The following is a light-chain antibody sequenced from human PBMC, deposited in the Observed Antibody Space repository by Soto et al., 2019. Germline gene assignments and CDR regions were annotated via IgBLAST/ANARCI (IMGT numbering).Light chain of an antibody. CDR1: QSISDW. CDR3: QQYNTYSWT. Sequence: EIQMTQSPSTLSASVGDRVTITCRASQSISDWLAWYQQKPGKAPKLLIYKASSLESGVPSRFSGSGSGTEFTLTISSLQPDDFATYYCQQYNTYSWTFGQGTKVDI. J-gene: IGKJ1*01. CDR2: KAS. V-gene: IGKV1-5*03.